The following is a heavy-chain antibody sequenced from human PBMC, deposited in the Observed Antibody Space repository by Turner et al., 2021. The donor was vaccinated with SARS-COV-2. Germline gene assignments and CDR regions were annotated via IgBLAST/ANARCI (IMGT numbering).Heavy chain of an antibody. CDR2: IFSDGDST. D-gene: IGHD2-2*01. CDR1: GFIFSNYA. Sequence: EVQVLESGGTLVQPGGSLGPSCAVPGFIFSNYAMTWVRQAPGRGLEWVCSIFSDGDSTYYADSVKGRFTISRDDSKNTVSLQMNSLRAEDTALYYCAKTRGPVAFHPDSWGQGTLVTVSS. CDR3: AKTRGPVAFHPDS. J-gene: IGHJ4*02. V-gene: IGHV3-23*01.